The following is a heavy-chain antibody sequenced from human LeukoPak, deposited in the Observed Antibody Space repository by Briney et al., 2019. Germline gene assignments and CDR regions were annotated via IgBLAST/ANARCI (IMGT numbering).Heavy chain of an antibody. V-gene: IGHV3-74*01. D-gene: IGHD3-16*01. J-gene: IGHJ3*02. CDR2: INSDGSDT. Sequence: PGGSLRLSCAASGFIFSTYCMRWVRQAPGKGLVWVSRINSDGSDTIYADTVKCRFTITRDNTQNTLDLQLSSLGAEDKAVYYCARGGRLNGFDIWGQGTQVTVSS. CDR1: GFIFSTYC. CDR3: ARGGRLNGFDI.